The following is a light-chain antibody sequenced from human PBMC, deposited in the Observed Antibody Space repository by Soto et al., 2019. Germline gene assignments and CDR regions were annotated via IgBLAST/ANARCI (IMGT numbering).Light chain of an antibody. Sequence: AIQMTQSPSSLSASVGDGVTITCRASQGIRNDLGWYQQKPGKAPKLLIYSASGLQSGVPSRFTGSGSATDFTITISSLQPEDFETYFSLKDHTSPLTFGQGTRWIS. CDR1: QGIRND. J-gene: IGKJ1*01. CDR3: LKDHTSPLT. CDR2: SAS. V-gene: IGKV1-6*01.